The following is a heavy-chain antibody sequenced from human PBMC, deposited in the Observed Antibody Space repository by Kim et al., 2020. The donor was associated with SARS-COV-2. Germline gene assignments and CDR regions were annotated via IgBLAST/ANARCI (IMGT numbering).Heavy chain of an antibody. CDR1: GFTVADYG. CDR3: ARDAYYDNTVFYGLDS. Sequence: GGSLRLSCAASGFTVADYGMSWVRQVPGKGLEWVSGFTWKGDGIGYADSVKGRFTISRDNAKNSLYLQMDSLRAEDTALYHCARDAYYDNTVFYGLDSWGQGTLVTVSS. D-gene: IGHD3-22*01. CDR2: FTWKGDGI. V-gene: IGHV3-20*01. J-gene: IGHJ4*02.